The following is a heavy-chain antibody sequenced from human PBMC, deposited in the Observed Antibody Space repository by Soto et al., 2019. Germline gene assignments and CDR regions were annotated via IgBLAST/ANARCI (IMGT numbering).Heavy chain of an antibody. J-gene: IGHJ3*02. D-gene: IGHD1-7*01. V-gene: IGHV1-3*01. CDR1: GYTFTSYA. CDR2: INAGNGNT. CDR3: ARTITGTYEDAFYI. Sequence: QVQLVQSGAEVKKPGASVKVSCKASGYTFTSYAMHWVRQAPGQRLEWMGWINAGNGNTKYSQKFQGRVTINRETSACAAYMERSRLRSEDTALYYLARTITGTYEDAFYIWGQGTMVTFSS.